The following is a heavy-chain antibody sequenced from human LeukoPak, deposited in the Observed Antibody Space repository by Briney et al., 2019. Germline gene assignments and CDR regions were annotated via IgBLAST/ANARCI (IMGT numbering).Heavy chain of an antibody. V-gene: IGHV5-51*01. J-gene: IGHJ4*02. CDR3: ARQGSEYPTPL. Sequence: QVXXXXXXXXGIIYPGDSDTRYSPSFQGQVTISADKSISTAYLQWSSLKASDTAMYYCARQGSEYPTPLWGQGTLVTVSS. D-gene: IGHD3-10*01. CDR2: IYPGDSDT.